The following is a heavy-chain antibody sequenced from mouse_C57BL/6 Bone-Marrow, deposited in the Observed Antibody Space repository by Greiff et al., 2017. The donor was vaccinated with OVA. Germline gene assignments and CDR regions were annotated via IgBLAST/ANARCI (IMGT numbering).Heavy chain of an antibody. V-gene: IGHV1-76*01. D-gene: IGHD2-4*01. J-gene: IGHJ3*01. CDR1: GYTFTDYY. CDR3: ARWGDYDDLAY. Sequence: VQLQQSGAELVRPGASVKLSCKASGYTFTDYYINWVKQRPGQGLEWIARIYPGSGNTYYNEKFKGKATLTAEKSSSTAYMQLSSLTSEDSAVYFCARWGDYDDLAYWGQGTLVTVSA. CDR2: IYPGSGNT.